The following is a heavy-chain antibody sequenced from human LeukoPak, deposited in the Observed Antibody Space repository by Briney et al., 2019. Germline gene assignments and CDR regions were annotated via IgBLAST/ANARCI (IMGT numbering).Heavy chain of an antibody. V-gene: IGHV3-74*01. D-gene: IGHD2-2*01. CDR1: GFTFSSYW. CDR3: ARGPSRFPSTSSEYWVDP. CDR2: IKTDGNST. J-gene: IGHJ5*02. Sequence: GGSLRLSCAVSGFTFSSYWMHWVRQAPGKGLVWVSRIKTDGNSTGYADSVKGRFTISRDNAKNSLYLQMNSLRAEDTAVYYCARGPSRFPSTSSEYWVDPWGHVTLVTVSS.